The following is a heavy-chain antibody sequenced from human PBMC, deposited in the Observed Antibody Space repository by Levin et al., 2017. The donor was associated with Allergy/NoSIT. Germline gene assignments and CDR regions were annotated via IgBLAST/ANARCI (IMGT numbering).Heavy chain of an antibody. V-gene: IGHV3-9*01. CDR2: ISWNSGSI. CDR3: AKGVAANSYYYYYGMDV. Sequence: SLKISCAASGFTFDDYAMHWVRQAPGKGLEWVSGISWNSGSIGYADSVKGRFTISRDNAKNSLYLQMNSLRAEDTALYYCAKGVAANSYYYYYGMDVWGQGTTVTVSS. J-gene: IGHJ6*02. CDR1: GFTFDDYA. D-gene: IGHD2-15*01.